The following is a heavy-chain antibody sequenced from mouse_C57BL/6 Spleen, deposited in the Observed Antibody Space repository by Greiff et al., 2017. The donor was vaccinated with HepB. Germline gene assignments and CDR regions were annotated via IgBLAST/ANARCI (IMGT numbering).Heavy chain of an antibody. D-gene: IGHD2-3*01. J-gene: IGHJ3*01. CDR1: GYAFSSSW. V-gene: IGHV1-82*01. CDR2: IYPGDGDT. Sequence: QVQLQQSGPELVKPGASVKISCKASGYAFSSSWMNWVKQRPGKGLEWIGRIYPGDGDTNYNGKFKGKATLTADKSSSTAYMQLSSLTSEDSAVYFCASSYDGYSWVGYWGQGTLVTVSA. CDR3: ASSYDGYSWVGY.